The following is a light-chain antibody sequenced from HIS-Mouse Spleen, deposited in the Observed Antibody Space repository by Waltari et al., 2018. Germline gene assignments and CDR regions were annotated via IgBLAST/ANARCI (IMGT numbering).Light chain of an antibody. J-gene: IGLJ3*02. Sequence: QSALTQPPSPSGSPGQSVPISCPGTSSDASGPHSVSWYHQHPGKAPNLMIYEVSKRPSGVPDRFSGSKSGNTASLTVSGLQAEDEADYYCCSYAGSSTYWVFGGGTKLTVL. CDR2: EVS. CDR1: SSDASGPHS. V-gene: IGLV2-8*01. CDR3: CSYAGSSTYWV.